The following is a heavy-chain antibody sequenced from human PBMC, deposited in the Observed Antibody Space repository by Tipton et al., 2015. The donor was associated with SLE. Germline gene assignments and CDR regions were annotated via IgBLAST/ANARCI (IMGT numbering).Heavy chain of an antibody. D-gene: IGHD6-19*01. CDR2: VFYTGST. CDR1: GVSFSSYY. CDR3: PGGLAVAGTRDN. V-gene: IGHV4-59*01. J-gene: IGHJ4*02. Sequence: TLSLTCTVSGVSFSSYYWSWIRQSPGKRLEWIGYVFYTGSTKYNPSLDSRVTISVDTSKNQFSLKLGSVTAAETAIYYCPGGLAVAGTRDNWGQGTLVTVSS.